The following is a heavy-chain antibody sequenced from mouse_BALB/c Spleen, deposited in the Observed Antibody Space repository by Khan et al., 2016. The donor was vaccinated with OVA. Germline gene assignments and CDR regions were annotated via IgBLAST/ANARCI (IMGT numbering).Heavy chain of an antibody. Sequence: EVKLLESGPGLVKPSQSLSLTCTVTGYSITSEYAWNWIRQFPGNKLEWMGYINYSGNTRFNPSLKSRTSITRDTSKNQFFLQLNSVTTEDTANYYCERKDYYDYDPFPYWGQGTLVSVSA. V-gene: IGHV3-2*02. D-gene: IGHD2-4*01. CDR2: INYSGNT. CDR1: GYSITSEYA. CDR3: ERKDYYDYDPFPY. J-gene: IGHJ3*01.